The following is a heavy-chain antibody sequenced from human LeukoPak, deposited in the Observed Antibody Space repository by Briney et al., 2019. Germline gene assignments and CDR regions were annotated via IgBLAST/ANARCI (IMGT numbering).Heavy chain of an antibody. Sequence: PGGSLRLSCAASGFTFSSYGMSWVRQAPGKGLEWVANIKQDGSEKYYVDSVKGRFTISRDNAKNSLYLQMNSLRAEDTAVYYCARQRITLDAFDIWGQGTMVTVSS. D-gene: IGHD3-10*01. CDR3: ARQRITLDAFDI. J-gene: IGHJ3*02. V-gene: IGHV3-7*01. CDR2: IKQDGSEK. CDR1: GFTFSSYG.